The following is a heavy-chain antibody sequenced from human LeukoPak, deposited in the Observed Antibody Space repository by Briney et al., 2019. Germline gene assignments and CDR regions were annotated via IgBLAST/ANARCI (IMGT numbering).Heavy chain of an antibody. CDR1: GFTFSSYA. D-gene: IGHD6-19*01. CDR2: ISGSGGST. J-gene: IGHJ4*02. Sequence: GGSLRLSCAASGFTFSSYAMSWVRQAPGKGLEWVSAISGSGGSTYYADSVKGRFTISRDNSKNTLYLQLNSLRAEDTAVYYCAKSPRGESIAVAGTWGQGTLVTVSS. V-gene: IGHV3-23*01. CDR3: AKSPRGESIAVAGT.